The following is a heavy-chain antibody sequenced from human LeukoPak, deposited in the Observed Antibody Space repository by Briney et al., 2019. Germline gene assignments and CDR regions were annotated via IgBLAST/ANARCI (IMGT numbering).Heavy chain of an antibody. CDR2: ISASGGST. Sequence: GGSLRLSCAASGFTFSSYAMSWVRQAPGKGLEWVSGISASGGSTNYAASVKGRFTISRDNSKDTLHLQMNSLRAEDTAVYHYAKEDSVRREFDYWGQGTLATVSS. CDR3: AKEDSVRREFDY. V-gene: IGHV3-23*01. J-gene: IGHJ4*02. CDR1: GFTFSSYA.